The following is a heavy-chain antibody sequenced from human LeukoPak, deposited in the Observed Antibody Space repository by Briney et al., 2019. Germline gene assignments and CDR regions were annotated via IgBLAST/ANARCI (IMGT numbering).Heavy chain of an antibody. Sequence: SVKVSCKASGGTFSSYAITWVRQAPGQGLEWMGRIIPILGIANYAQKFQGRVTITADKSMSTAYMDLSSLRSEDTAVYYCARDFGYSGSYPDYWGQGTLVTVSS. V-gene: IGHV1-69*04. D-gene: IGHD1-26*01. CDR2: IIPILGIA. J-gene: IGHJ4*02. CDR1: GGTFSSYA. CDR3: ARDFGYSGSYPDY.